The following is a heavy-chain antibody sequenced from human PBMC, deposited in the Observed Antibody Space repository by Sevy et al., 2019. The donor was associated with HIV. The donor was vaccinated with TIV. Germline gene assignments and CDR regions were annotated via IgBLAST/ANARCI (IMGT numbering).Heavy chain of an antibody. CDR1: GGSISSYY. J-gene: IGHJ3*02. CDR3: AILRPDRAFDI. CDR2: IYYSGST. D-gene: IGHD3-3*01. Sequence: KQSQTLSLTCTVSGGSISSYYWSWIRQPPGKGLEWIGYIYYSGSTNYNPSLKSRVTISVDTSKNQFSLKLSSVTAADTAVYYCAILRPDRAFDIWGQGTMVTVSS. V-gene: IGHV4-59*01.